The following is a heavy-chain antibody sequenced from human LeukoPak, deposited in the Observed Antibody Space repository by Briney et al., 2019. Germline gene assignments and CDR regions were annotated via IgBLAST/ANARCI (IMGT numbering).Heavy chain of an antibody. Sequence: GGSLRLSCEASGLIFSDYVMIGVRKAPGKGLGWVSGITASGDNTYYSDSVKGRFTMSRDNSKNTVYLQMNSLRVDDTAVYYCARRDIVVVVSASDYWGQGTLVTVSS. V-gene: IGHV3-23*01. J-gene: IGHJ4*02. CDR2: ITASGDNT. D-gene: IGHD2-15*01. CDR3: ARRDIVVVVSASDY. CDR1: GLIFSDYV.